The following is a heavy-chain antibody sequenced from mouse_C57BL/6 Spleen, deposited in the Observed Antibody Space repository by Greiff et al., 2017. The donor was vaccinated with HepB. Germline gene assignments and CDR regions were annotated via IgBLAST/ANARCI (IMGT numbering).Heavy chain of an antibody. V-gene: IGHV5-4*01. CDR3: ARELCFAY. Sequence: EVKLVESGGGLVKPGGSLKLSCAASGFTFSSYAMSWVRQTPEKRLEWVATISDGGSYTYYPDNVKGRFTISRDNAKNNLYLQMSHLKSEDTAMYYCARELCFAYWGQGTLVTVSA. CDR1: GFTFSSYA. CDR2: ISDGGSYT. J-gene: IGHJ3*01. D-gene: IGHD1-1*02.